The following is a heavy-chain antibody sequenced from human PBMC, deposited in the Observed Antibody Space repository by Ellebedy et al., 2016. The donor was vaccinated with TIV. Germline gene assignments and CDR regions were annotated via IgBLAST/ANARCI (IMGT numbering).Heavy chain of an antibody. CDR3: ARERTSHSFDY. Sequence: SVKVSXXASGGTFSSYAISWVRQAPGQGLEWIGGIIPIFGTANYAQKFQGRVTITADESTSTAYMELSSLRSEDTAVYYCARERTSHSFDYWGQGTLVTVSS. CDR2: IIPIFGTA. V-gene: IGHV1-69*13. CDR1: GGTFSSYA. D-gene: IGHD2-2*01. J-gene: IGHJ4*02.